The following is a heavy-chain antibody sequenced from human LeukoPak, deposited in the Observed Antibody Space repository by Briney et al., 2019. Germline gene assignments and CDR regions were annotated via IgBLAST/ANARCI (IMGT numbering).Heavy chain of an antibody. Sequence: SETLSLTCTVSGGSIRRSDDYWAWIRQPPGRGLEWIGTIHYSGSPFYKPPVKSRLTVSADTSRKQFYMKLSSVTAADTAVYYCARNQKNWGAVAVKREVYYFDYWGQGTLVTVSS. CDR1: GGSIRRSDDY. CDR3: ARNQKNWGAVAVKREVYYFDY. CDR2: IHYSGSP. J-gene: IGHJ4*02. V-gene: IGHV4-39*01. D-gene: IGHD6-19*01.